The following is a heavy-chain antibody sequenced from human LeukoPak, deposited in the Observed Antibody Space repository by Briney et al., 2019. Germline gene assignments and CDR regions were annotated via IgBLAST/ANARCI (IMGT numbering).Heavy chain of an antibody. V-gene: IGHV3-23*01. CDR2: ISGSGGST. J-gene: IGHJ4*02. Sequence: GGSLRLSCAASGFTFSSYAMSWVRQAPGKGLEWVSAISGSGGSTYYADSVKGRFTISRDNSKNTLYLQMNSLRAEDTAVYYCAKDQSTYVLIGAVFDYWGQGTLVTVSS. CDR1: GFTFSSYA. D-gene: IGHD3-16*01. CDR3: AKDQSTYVLIGAVFDY.